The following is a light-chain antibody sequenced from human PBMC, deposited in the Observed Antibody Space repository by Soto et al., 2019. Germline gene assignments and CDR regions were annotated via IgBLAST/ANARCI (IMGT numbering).Light chain of an antibody. CDR2: GVN. CDR3: SSYTTGSTLPWV. Sequence: QSVLTQPASVSGSPGQSITISCTGSSNDIGTYEYVSWHQHHPGRAPKLIIFGVNDRPSGISDRFSGSKSGNTASLTIFGLQPEDEAVYYCSSYTTGSTLPWVFGTGTKSPS. J-gene: IGLJ1*01. V-gene: IGLV2-14*01. CDR1: SNDIGTYEY.